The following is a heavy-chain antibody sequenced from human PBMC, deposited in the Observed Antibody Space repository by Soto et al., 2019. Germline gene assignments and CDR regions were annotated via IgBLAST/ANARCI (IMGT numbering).Heavy chain of an antibody. J-gene: IGHJ6*02. CDR1: GFTYSLYS. CDR3: ARETLSTREIGMDV. V-gene: IGHV3-48*04. Sequence: GGSLRLSCVASGFTYSLYSMGWVRQAPGKRLQWISYISSSSDTIYYADSVKGRFTISRDNAKNSLYLQMNRLTTEDTALYYCARETLSTREIGMDVWGQGTTVTVSS. CDR2: ISSSSDTI.